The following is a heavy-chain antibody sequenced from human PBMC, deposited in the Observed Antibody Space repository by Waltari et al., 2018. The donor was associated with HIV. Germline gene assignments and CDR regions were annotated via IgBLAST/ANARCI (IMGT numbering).Heavy chain of an antibody. Sequence: QLQLQESGPALVKPSDTLPLTCTVSIGYITQSYYWGWARQSPGTGLEWIGTVYSNGVTHCTPSLESRVTMSVDTSKNQFSLTLTSVTAADTALYFWATLRSVTGTIDDWGQGILVTVSS. CDR1: IGYITQSYY. CDR3: ATLRSVTGTIDD. J-gene: IGHJ4*02. V-gene: IGHV4-39*01. CDR2: VYSNGVT. D-gene: IGHD2-21*02.